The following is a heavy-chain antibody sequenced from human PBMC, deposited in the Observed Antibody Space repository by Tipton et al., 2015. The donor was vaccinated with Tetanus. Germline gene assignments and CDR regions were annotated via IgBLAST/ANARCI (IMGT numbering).Heavy chain of an antibody. V-gene: IGHV3-21*01. Sequence: GSLRLSCTASGFSFGDYAMSWFRQAPGKGLEWVSSISSTSSYIYYADSVKGRFTISRDNAKNSLFLQMDSLRAEDAAIYYCASGSTLDYWGQGALVTVSS. CDR3: ASGSTLDY. CDR2: ISSTSSYI. J-gene: IGHJ4*02. CDR1: GFSFGDYA. D-gene: IGHD6-25*01.